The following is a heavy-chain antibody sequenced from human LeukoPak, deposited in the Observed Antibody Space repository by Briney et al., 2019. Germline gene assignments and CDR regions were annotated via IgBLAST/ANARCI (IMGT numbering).Heavy chain of an antibody. CDR3: VGSYGGYFDY. CDR1: GFTFDDYA. J-gene: IGHJ4*02. D-gene: IGHD1-26*01. CDR2: ISWNSGSI. Sequence: GRSLRLSCAASGFTFDDYAMHWVRQAPGKGLEWVSGISWNSGSIGYADSVKGRFTISRDNAKNSLYLQMNSLRAEDTAVYYCVGSYGGYFDYWGQGTLVTVSS. V-gene: IGHV3-9*01.